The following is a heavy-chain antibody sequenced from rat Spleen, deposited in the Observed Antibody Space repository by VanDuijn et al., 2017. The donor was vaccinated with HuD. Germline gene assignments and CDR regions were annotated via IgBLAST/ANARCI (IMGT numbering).Heavy chain of an antibody. V-gene: IGHV5-22*01. Sequence: EVQLVESGGGLVQPGRSLKLSCAVSGFTFSDYYMAWVRQAPNKGLEWVASICYEGSSTYYGDSVKGRISISRDNAKSTLYVQMNSLRSEDTANYYCTRGVYYGYNAFAYWGQGTLVTVSS. D-gene: IGHD1-9*01. CDR2: ICYEGSST. J-gene: IGHJ3*01. CDR1: GFTFSDYY. CDR3: TRGVYYGYNAFAY.